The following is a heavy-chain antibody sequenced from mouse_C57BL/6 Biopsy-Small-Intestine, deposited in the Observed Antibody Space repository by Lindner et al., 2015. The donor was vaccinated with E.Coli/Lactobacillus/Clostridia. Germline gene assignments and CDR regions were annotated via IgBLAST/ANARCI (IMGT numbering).Heavy chain of an antibody. CDR2: IYPGGGYT. CDR1: GYTFTNYW. CDR3: ARSSYDAMDY. J-gene: IGHJ4*01. Sequence: VQLQESGAELVRPGTSVKMSCKASGYTFTNYWIGWAKQRPGHGLEWIGDIYPGGGYTNYNEKFKGKATLTADKSSSTAYMQFSSLTSEDSAICYCARSSYDAMDYWGQGTSVTVSS. V-gene: IGHV1-63*01.